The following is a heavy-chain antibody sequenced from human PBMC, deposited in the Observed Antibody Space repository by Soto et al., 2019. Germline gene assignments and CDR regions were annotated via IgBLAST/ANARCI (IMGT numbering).Heavy chain of an antibody. CDR3: ARGGDSTFNWFDP. CDR1: GGSISSFNYF. D-gene: IGHD2-21*02. Sequence: QLQLQESGPGLVKPSETLSLTCTVSGGSISSFNYFWGWIRQPPGKGLEWIGSLYYSGNTYYNPSLQSRVTISVDTSKKQCTLTLRSVTAADTAVYYCARGGDSTFNWFDPWGQGTLVTVSP. J-gene: IGHJ5*02. V-gene: IGHV4-39*01. CDR2: LYYSGNT.